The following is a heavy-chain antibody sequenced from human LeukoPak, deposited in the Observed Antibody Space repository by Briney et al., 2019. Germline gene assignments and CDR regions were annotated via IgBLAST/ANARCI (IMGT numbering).Heavy chain of an antibody. CDR1: GFTFSSYT. J-gene: IGHJ3*02. CDR2: ISASGGST. CDR3: ARERGGYCSSTTCSHAFDI. D-gene: IGHD2-2*01. V-gene: IGHV3-23*01. Sequence: HAGGSLRLSCAASGFTFSSYTMSWVRQAPGKGLQWVSSISASGGSTYYADSVKGRFTISRDNAKNSLYLQMNSLRAEDTAVYYCARERGGYCSSTTCSHAFDIWGQGTMVTVSS.